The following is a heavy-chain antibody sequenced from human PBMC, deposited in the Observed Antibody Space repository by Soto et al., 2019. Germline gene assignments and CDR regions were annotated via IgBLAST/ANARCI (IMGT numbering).Heavy chain of an antibody. D-gene: IGHD6-13*01. V-gene: IGHV1-18*01. CDR1: GYTFTSYG. Sequence: ASVKVSCKASGYTFTSYGISWIRQAPGQGLERMGWISAYNGNTNYAQKLQGRVTMTTDTSTSTAYMELRSLRSGDTAVYYCARDLRYSSSWPPYYFDYWGQGTLVTVSS. J-gene: IGHJ4*02. CDR3: ARDLRYSSSWPPYYFDY. CDR2: ISAYNGNT.